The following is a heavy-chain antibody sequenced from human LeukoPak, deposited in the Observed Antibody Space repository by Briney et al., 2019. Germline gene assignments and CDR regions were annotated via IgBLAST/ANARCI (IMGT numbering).Heavy chain of an antibody. CDR2: ISYDGSNK. V-gene: IGHV3-30*04. D-gene: IGHD3-22*01. CDR3: AREPMIVQGSFDY. J-gene: IGHJ4*02. Sequence: GGSLRLSCAASGFTFSSYAMSRVRQAPGKGLGRGAVISYDGSNKYYADSVKGRVTISRDNSKNTLYLQMNSLRAEDTAVYYCAREPMIVQGSFDYWGQGTLVTVSS. CDR1: GFTFSSYA.